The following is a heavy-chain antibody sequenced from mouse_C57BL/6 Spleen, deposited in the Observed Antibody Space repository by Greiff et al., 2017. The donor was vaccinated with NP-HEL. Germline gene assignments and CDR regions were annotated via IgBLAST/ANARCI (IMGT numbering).Heavy chain of an antibody. Sequence: EVQLVESGGGLVKPGGSLKLSCAASGFTFSSYAMSWVRQTPEKRLEWVATIRDGGSYTYYPDNVKGRFTISRDNAKNNLYLQMSHLTSEDTAMYYCARGLLLRTYYFDYWGQGTTLTGSS. V-gene: IGHV5-4*01. D-gene: IGHD1-1*01. CDR2: IRDGGSYT. CDR1: GFTFSSYA. CDR3: ARGLLLRTYYFDY. J-gene: IGHJ2*01.